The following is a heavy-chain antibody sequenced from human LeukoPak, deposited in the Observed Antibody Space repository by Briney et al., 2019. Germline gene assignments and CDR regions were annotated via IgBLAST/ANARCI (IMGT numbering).Heavy chain of an antibody. D-gene: IGHD3-22*01. Sequence: SETLSLTCTVSGASISSYYWSWVRQIPGKGLEWIGYVYSSGSTNYNPSLRGRVTISLDTSRNQFSLKLSSVTAADTAVYYCATQSGYYLPSTFHHWGQGTLVTVSS. J-gene: IGHJ1*01. CDR3: ATQSGYYLPSTFHH. CDR2: VYSSGST. CDR1: GASISSYY. V-gene: IGHV4-59*08.